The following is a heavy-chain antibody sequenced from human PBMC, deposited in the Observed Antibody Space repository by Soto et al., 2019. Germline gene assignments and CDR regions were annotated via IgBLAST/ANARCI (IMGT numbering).Heavy chain of an antibody. CDR2: IYYGGST. CDR3: ARGGAYDFWSGYPWQPNPYYYYGMDV. D-gene: IGHD3-3*01. CDR1: AGSMSSGDYA. Sequence: PSETLSLTCAVSAGSMSSGDYAWNWIRQPPGKGLEWIGYIYYGGSTYNNPSLQSRVTISVDTSRNQFSLKLSSVTAADTAVYYCARGGAYDFWSGYPWQPNPYYYYGMDVWGQGTTVTVSS. V-gene: IGHV4-30-2*01. J-gene: IGHJ6*02.